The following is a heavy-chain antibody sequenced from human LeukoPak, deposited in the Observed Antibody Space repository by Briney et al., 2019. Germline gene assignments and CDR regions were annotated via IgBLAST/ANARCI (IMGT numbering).Heavy chain of an antibody. V-gene: IGHV3-23*01. CDR2: ISGSGGST. CDR3: AKDGVPYQLLIDY. Sequence: GGSLRLSCAASGFNFANHAMSWVRQAPGKGLEWVSAISGSGGSTYYADSVKGRFTISRDNSKNTLYLQMNSLRAEDTAVYYCAKDGVPYQLLIDYWGQGTLVTVSS. D-gene: IGHD2-2*01. J-gene: IGHJ4*02. CDR1: GFNFANHA.